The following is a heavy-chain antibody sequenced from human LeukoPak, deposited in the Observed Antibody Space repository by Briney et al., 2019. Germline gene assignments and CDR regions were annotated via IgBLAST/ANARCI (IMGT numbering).Heavy chain of an antibody. CDR2: ISYDGSNK. CDR3: ARGGWISGTLTFDY. V-gene: IGHV3-30-3*01. CDR1: GFTFSSYA. Sequence: GGSLRLSCAASGFTFSSYAMHWVRQAPGKGLEWVAVISYDGSNKYYADSVKGRFTISRDNSKNTLYLQMNSLRAEDTAVYYCARGGWISGTLTFDYWGQGTLVTVSS. J-gene: IGHJ4*02. D-gene: IGHD1-20*01.